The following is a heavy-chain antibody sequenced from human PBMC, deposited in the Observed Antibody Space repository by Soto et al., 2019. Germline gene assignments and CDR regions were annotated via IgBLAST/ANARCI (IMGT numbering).Heavy chain of an antibody. CDR3: ARDLSYDILTGYLGDHMDV. D-gene: IGHD3-9*01. Sequence: HPGGSLRLSCAASGFTFSSYSMNWVRQAPGKGLEWVSYISSSSSTIYYADSVKGRFTISRDNAKNSLYLQMNSLRAEDTAVYYCARDLSYDILTGYLGDHMDVWGKGTTVTVSS. CDR1: GFTFSSYS. V-gene: IGHV3-48*01. J-gene: IGHJ6*03. CDR2: ISSSSSTI.